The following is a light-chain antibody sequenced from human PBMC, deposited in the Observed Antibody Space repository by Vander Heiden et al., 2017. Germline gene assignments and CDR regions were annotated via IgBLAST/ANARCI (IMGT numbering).Light chain of an antibody. CDR3: ILSYRSVYV. CDR1: TGAVTSGHY. V-gene: IGLV7-46*01. J-gene: IGLJ1*01. CDR2: DTS. Sequence: QAVVTQEPSLTVSPGGTVTLTCSSSTGAVTSGHYPYWFQQKPGQAPRTLIYDTSNKQSWTPARFSGSLLGGKAALTLSGAQPEDEAEYFCILSYRSVYVFGTGTKVTVL.